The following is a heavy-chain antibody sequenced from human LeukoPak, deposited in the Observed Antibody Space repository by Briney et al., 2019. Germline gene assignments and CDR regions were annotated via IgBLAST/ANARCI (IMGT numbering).Heavy chain of an antibody. Sequence: GGSLRLSCAASGISFSSHDMHWVRQAPGKGLERVAVIWYDGSNIYYADSVKGRFTISRDNSKNTLYLQMNSLRAEDTALYYCARARNDYDSNGFSFLDYWGQGTLVTVSS. D-gene: IGHD3-22*01. J-gene: IGHJ4*02. V-gene: IGHV3-33*01. CDR1: GISFSSHD. CDR2: IWYDGSNI. CDR3: ARARNDYDSNGFSFLDY.